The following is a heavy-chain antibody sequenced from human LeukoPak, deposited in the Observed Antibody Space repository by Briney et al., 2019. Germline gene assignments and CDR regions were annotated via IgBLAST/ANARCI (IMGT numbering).Heavy chain of an antibody. CDR1: GGSISSYY. Sequence: SETLSLTCTVSGGSISSYYWSWLRQPPGKGLEWIGYIYYSGNSYSNPSLKNRLTISVATSKNQFSLKVNSVTAADTAVYYCARAQSDLQFFDFWGQGTLVTVSS. CDR3: ARAQSDLQFFDF. V-gene: IGHV4-59*12. J-gene: IGHJ4*02. D-gene: IGHD3/OR15-3a*01. CDR2: IYYSGNS.